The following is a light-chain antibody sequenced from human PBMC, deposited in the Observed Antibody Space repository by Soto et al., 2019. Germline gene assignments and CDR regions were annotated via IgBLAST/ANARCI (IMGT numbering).Light chain of an antibody. CDR1: QSVSIN. CDR2: GAS. V-gene: IGKV3-15*01. Sequence: EVVMTQSPATLSVSPGERATLSCRASQSVSINLAWYQQKPGQDPRLLIYGASTRATGIPARFSGSGSGTEFTLTISSLQSEDFAVYYCQLYNNWPPWTFGQGTQVEIK. CDR3: QLYNNWPPWT. J-gene: IGKJ1*01.